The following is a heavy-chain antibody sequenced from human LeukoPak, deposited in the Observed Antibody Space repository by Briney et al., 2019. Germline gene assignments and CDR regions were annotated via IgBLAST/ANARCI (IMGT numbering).Heavy chain of an antibody. Sequence: SETLSLTCTVSGGSLITYYWSWIRQPAGKGLEWIGRLYAGGATNYNPSVKSRVTISVDTSNNQFSLKLTSVTAADTAVYFCARERVGGSESSGWYNRHYHMDVWGKGTTVFVSS. CDR2: LYAGGAT. CDR1: GGSLITYY. D-gene: IGHD6-19*01. CDR3: ARERVGGSESSGWYNRHYHMDV. J-gene: IGHJ6*03. V-gene: IGHV4-4*07.